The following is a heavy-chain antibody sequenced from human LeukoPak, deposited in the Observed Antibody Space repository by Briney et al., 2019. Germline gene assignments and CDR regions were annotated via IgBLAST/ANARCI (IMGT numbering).Heavy chain of an antibody. Sequence: SETLSLTCAVYGGSFSGYYWSWIRQPPGKGLEWIGEINHSGSTNYNLSLKSRVTISVDTSKNQFSLKLSSVTAADTAVYYCARGRSGYCSSTSCYTWFDPWGQGTLVTVSS. CDR2: INHSGST. CDR3: ARGRSGYCSSTSCYTWFDP. V-gene: IGHV4-34*01. J-gene: IGHJ5*02. D-gene: IGHD2-2*02. CDR1: GGSFSGYY.